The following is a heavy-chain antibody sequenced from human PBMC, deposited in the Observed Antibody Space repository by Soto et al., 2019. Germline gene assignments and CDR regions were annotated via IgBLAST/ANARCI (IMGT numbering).Heavy chain of an antibody. J-gene: IGHJ6*02. Sequence: EVQLVESGGGLVQPGGSLRLSCAASGFTFSSYWMHWVRQAPGKGLVWVSRINSDGSSTSYADSVKGRFTSSRDNAKNTLYLQMNSLRAEDTAVYYCARVYQRFYYYYYGMDVWGQGTTVTVSS. CDR2: INSDGSST. CDR3: ARVYQRFYYYYYGMDV. D-gene: IGHD2-2*01. CDR1: GFTFSSYW. V-gene: IGHV3-74*01.